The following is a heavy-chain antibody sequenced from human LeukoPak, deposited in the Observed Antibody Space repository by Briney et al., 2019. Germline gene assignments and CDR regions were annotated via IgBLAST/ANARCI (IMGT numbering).Heavy chain of an antibody. D-gene: IGHD3-16*02. CDR2: IIPIFGTA. Sequence: GASVKVSCKASGGTFSSYAISWVRQAPGQGLEWMGGIIPIFGTANYAQKFQGRVTITADKSTSTAYMELSSLRSEDTAVYYCTTVRVNDYVWGSYRYSYFDYWGQGTLVTVSS. CDR3: TTVRVNDYVWGSYRYSYFDY. CDR1: GGTFSSYA. J-gene: IGHJ4*02. V-gene: IGHV1-69*06.